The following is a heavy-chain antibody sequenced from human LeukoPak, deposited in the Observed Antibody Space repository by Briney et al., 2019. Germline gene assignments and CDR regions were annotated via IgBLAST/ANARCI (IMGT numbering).Heavy chain of an antibody. D-gene: IGHD1-26*01. CDR3: ASDVLVGGATEYFQH. V-gene: IGHV3-30-3*01. CDR2: MSDDGNNQ. Sequence: GGSLRLSCAASGFTFSTTSMHWVRQAPAKGLEWVAVMSDDGNNQAYAESVKGRFTISRDNSKNTLDLQMNSLRTEDTAVYYCASDVLVGGATEYFQHWGQGTLVAVS. J-gene: IGHJ1*01. CDR1: GFTFSTTS.